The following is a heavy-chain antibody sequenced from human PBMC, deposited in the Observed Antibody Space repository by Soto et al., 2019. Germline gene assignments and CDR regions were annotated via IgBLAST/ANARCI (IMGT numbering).Heavy chain of an antibody. D-gene: IGHD1-26*01. CDR1: GFTFSSYG. Sequence: GGSLRLSCAASGFTFSSYGMHWVRQAPGKGLEWVAVISYDGSNKYYADSVKGRFTISRDNSKNTLYLQMNSLRAEDTAVYYCAKDTSGSYYYYYYGMDVWGQGTTVTVSS. J-gene: IGHJ6*02. CDR3: AKDTSGSYYYYYYGMDV. V-gene: IGHV3-30*18. CDR2: ISYDGSNK.